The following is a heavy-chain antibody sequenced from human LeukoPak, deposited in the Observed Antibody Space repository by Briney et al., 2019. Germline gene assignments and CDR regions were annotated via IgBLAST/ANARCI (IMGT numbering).Heavy chain of an antibody. Sequence: SQTLSLTCAISGDSVSTVYSAWNWIRQSPSGSLEWLGRTYYRSKWNYDYAISVQSRITINPDTSKNQFSLQLNSVTPEDTAVYSCARDKYHLDYWGPGTLVTVSS. CDR3: ARDKYHLDY. CDR1: GDSVSTVYSA. J-gene: IGHJ4*02. CDR2: TYYRSKWNY. V-gene: IGHV6-1*01. D-gene: IGHD2-2*01.